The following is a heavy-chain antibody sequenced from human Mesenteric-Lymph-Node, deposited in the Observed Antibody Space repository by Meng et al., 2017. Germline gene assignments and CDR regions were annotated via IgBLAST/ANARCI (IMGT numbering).Heavy chain of an antibody. D-gene: IGHD4-17*01. CDR2: ISGSGGST. CDR3: AKPYDYGDLHYFDY. Sequence: EVQLLESGGGLVQPGGSLRLSCAASGFTFSSYAMGWVRQVLGKGLEWVSAISGSGGSTYYADSVKGRFTISRDNSKNTLYLQMNSLRAEDTAVYYCAKPYDYGDLHYFDYWGHGTLVTVSS. CDR1: GFTFSSYA. J-gene: IGHJ4*01. V-gene: IGHV3-23*01.